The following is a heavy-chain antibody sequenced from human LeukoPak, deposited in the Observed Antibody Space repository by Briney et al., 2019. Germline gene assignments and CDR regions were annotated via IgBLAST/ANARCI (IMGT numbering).Heavy chain of an antibody. CDR2: ISHDVKTT. V-gene: IGHV3-30*04. CDR3: AKAPEITMIVVDY. D-gene: IGHD3-22*01. J-gene: IGHJ4*02. Sequence: PGKSLRLSCVASGFSFSDSVIHWVRQAPGKGLEWVAVISHDVKTTYYADSAKGRFTISRDNSKNTLYLQMNSLRAEDTAVYYCAKAPEITMIVVDYWGQGTLVTVSS. CDR1: GFSFSDSV.